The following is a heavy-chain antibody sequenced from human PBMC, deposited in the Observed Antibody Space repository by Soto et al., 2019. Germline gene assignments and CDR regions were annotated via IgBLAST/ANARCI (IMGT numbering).Heavy chain of an antibody. CDR3: ASRGYSSSPFDY. CDR2: IYNSGST. Sequence: SETLSLTCTVSGGSISSDDYYWSWIRQPPGKGLEWIGYIYNSGSTFYIPSLKSRVSISVDTSKSQFSLKMSSATASDTAVYYCASRGYSSSPFDYWGQGTLVTVSS. J-gene: IGHJ4*02. CDR1: GGSISSDDYY. D-gene: IGHD6-6*01. V-gene: IGHV4-30-4*01.